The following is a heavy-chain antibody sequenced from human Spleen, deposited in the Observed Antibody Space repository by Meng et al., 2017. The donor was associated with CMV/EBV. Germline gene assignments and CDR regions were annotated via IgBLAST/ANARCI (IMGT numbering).Heavy chain of an antibody. CDR1: GGSISSGDYY. V-gene: IGHV4-30-4*01. CDR3: ARESGETTGTMFDY. D-gene: IGHD3-10*01. CDR2: IYYSGST. J-gene: IGHJ4*02. Sequence: SGGSISSGDYYCSWIRQPPGNGLECLGYIYYSGSTYYNPSLKSRVTISVDTSKNQFSLKLSSVTAADTAVYYCARESGETTGTMFDYWGQGTLVTVSS.